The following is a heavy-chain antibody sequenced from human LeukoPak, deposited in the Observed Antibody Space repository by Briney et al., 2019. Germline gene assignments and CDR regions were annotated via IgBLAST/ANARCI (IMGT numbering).Heavy chain of an antibody. Sequence: SETLSLTFAVHGGSFRGYSWSWIRKPPGQGREWMGEIDQSGSINYNPSPKSAVSISVETSKNQFSLKLISVTAADTAVYYCARRPRFGIRLRGVADYWGQGTLVTVSS. CDR1: GGSFRGYS. CDR2: IDQSGSI. CDR3: ARRPRFGIRLRGVADY. D-gene: IGHD3-10*01. V-gene: IGHV4-34*01. J-gene: IGHJ4*02.